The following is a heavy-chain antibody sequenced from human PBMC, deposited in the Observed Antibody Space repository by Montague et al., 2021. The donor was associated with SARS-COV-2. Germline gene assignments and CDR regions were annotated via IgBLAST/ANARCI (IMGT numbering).Heavy chain of an antibody. CDR2: VDQSGDT. CDR1: GGSFRNYY. V-gene: IGHV4-34*01. Sequence: SETLSLTCAVYGGSFRNYYWSWIRQSPGKGLEWIGEVDQSGDTNXNPSLKSRVTISADISKNQFSVRLTSVTAADTAVFFCVREKAGGLRNVFDIWGQGTTVTVSS. CDR3: VREKAGGLRNVFDI. J-gene: IGHJ3*02.